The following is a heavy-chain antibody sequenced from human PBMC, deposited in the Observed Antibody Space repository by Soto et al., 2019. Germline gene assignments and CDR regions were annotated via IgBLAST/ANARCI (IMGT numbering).Heavy chain of an antibody. CDR2: IYWDHDK. J-gene: IGHJ4*02. V-gene: IGHV2-5*02. Sequence: QITLKESGPTLVKPTQTLTLTCTFSGFSLSTSGVGVGWIRQPPGKALERLALIYWDHDKRYSPSLESRLTTHPHPPNTHVALTMALLAPVHTATYCCAHLYDSSGYCAYWGQGTLVTVSS. CDR3: AHLYDSSGYCAY. D-gene: IGHD3-22*01. CDR1: GFSLSTSGVG.